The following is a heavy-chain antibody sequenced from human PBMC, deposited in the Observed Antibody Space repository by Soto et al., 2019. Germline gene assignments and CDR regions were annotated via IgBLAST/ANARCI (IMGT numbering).Heavy chain of an antibody. V-gene: IGHV4-31*03. J-gene: IGHJ4*02. CDR2: IYYAGST. CDR1: GGSISRSVYY. CDR3: ARCLTTLYYFDS. D-gene: IGHD1-1*01. Sequence: QVQLQESGPGLVKSSQTLSLTCSVSGGSISRSVYYWTWLRQHPGKGLEWIGHIYYAGSTYSNPSFKSRLSMSLDTAKNRCTLKVSSVTAADTAVYYCARCLTTLYYFDSWGQGTLVSVSS.